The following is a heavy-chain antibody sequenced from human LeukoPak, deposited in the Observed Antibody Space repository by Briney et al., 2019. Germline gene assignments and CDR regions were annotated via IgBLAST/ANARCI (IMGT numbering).Heavy chain of an antibody. D-gene: IGHD3-22*01. Sequence: GGSLRLSCAASGFTFSSYAMNWVRQAPGKGLEWVSGISGSGGSTYYADSVKGRFTISRDNSKNTLYLRMNSLRVEDTAVYYCARYYYDSSGYSPAFDYWGQGTLVTVSS. J-gene: IGHJ4*02. CDR1: GFTFSSYA. V-gene: IGHV3-23*01. CDR3: ARYYYDSSGYSPAFDY. CDR2: ISGSGGST.